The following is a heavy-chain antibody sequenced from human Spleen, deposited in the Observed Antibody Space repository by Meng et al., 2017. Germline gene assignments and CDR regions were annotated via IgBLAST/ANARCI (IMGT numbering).Heavy chain of an antibody. CDR1: ESTLSSDD. V-gene: IGHV3-30*04. J-gene: IGHJ4*02. CDR3: AREGLYSSGRCGFFDY. D-gene: IGHD6-19*01. CDR2: ISQDSNSK. Sequence: GESLKISCAASESTLSSDDMHWVRQAPGKGLEWVAAISQDSNSKYFADSVKGRFTISRDNSENTVYLQLNSLRPEDTAVYYCAREGLYSSGRCGFFDYWGQGTLVTVSS.